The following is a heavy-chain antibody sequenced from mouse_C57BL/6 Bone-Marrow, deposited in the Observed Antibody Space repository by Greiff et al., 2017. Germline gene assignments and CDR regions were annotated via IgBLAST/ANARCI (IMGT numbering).Heavy chain of an antibody. CDR3: VASYDGYRDGFAY. V-gene: IGHV1-11*01. CDR1: GYTFTDHI. Sequence: QVQLQQSGAELASPGASVTLSCKASGYTFTDHIMHWVKKRPGQGLEWIGWIYPVSGETNYNQKFMGKATFSVDRSSSTAYLVLNSLTSEGPAVYYCVASYDGYRDGFAYWGQGTLVTVSA. J-gene: IGHJ3*01. D-gene: IGHD2-3*01. CDR2: IYPVSGET.